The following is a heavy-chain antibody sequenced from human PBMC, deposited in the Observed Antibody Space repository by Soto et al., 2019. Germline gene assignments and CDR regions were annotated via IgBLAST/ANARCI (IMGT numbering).Heavy chain of an antibody. CDR3: AKDSYGDAGGGLES. Sequence: VQLLESGGGLVRRGGSLRLSCAASEFPFNTAGMSWVRQAPGQGLEWVAGISGSGISTYYADSVKGRFTISRDNSLNTLYLQMPSLGVEDTAVYYCAKDSYGDAGGGLESWGLGALVTVSS. CDR1: EFPFNTAG. J-gene: IGHJ4*02. V-gene: IGHV3-23*01. D-gene: IGHD5-18*01. CDR2: ISGSGIST.